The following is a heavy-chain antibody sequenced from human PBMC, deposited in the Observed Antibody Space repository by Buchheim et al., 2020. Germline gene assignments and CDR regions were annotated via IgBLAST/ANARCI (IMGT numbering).Heavy chain of an antibody. CDR3: AKDLLGDGYNSNWFDP. CDR1: GFTFSSYA. Sequence: EVQLLESGGGLVQPGGSLRLSCAASGFTFSSYAMSWVRQAPGKGLEWVSAISGSGGSTYYAALVKGRFTISSDHSKNTLYLQMNSLRAEDTAVYYCAKDLLGDGYNSNWFDPWGQGTL. V-gene: IGHV3-23*01. J-gene: IGHJ5*02. D-gene: IGHD5-24*01. CDR2: ISGSGGST.